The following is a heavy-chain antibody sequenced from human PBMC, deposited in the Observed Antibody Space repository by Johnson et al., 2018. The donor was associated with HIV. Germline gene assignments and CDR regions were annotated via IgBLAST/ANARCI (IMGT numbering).Heavy chain of an antibody. D-gene: IGHD2-2*01. CDR3: ARQVYCSSTSCSSAFDI. J-gene: IGHJ3*02. CDR1: GFTFSSYD. Sequence: VQLVESGGGLVQPGGSLRLSCAAPGFTFSSYDMHWVRQATGKGLEWVSAIGTAGDTYYPGSVKGRFTISRENAKNSLYLQMNSLRAGDTAVYYCARQVYCSSTSCSSAFDIWGQGTVVTVSS. V-gene: IGHV3-13*01. CDR2: IGTAGDT.